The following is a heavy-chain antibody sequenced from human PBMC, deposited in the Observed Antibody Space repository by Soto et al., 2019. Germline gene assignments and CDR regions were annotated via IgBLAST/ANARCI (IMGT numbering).Heavy chain of an antibody. Sequence: TLSVTCTVSGGSISSGGYYWSWIRQHPGKGLEWIGYIYYSGSTYYNPSLKSRVTISVDTSKNQFSLKLSSVTAADTAVYYCASSSLHYGWGAFDIWGQGTMVTVSS. J-gene: IGHJ3*02. V-gene: IGHV4-31*03. CDR2: IYYSGST. D-gene: IGHD4-17*01. CDR3: ASSSLHYGWGAFDI. CDR1: GGSISSGGYY.